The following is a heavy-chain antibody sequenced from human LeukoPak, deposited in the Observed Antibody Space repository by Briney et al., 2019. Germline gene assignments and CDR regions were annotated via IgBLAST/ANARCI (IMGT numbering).Heavy chain of an antibody. V-gene: IGHV1-69*05. D-gene: IGHD3-22*01. CDR3: ARDGGSYDSSGYYYVF. J-gene: IGHJ4*02. CDR1: GGTFSSYA. Sequence: PVKVSCKASGGTFSSYAISWVRQAPGQGLEWMGRIIPIFGTANYTQKFQGRVTITTDESTSTAYMELSSLRSEDTAVYYCARDGGSYDSSGYYYVFWGQGTLVTVSS. CDR2: IIPIFGTA.